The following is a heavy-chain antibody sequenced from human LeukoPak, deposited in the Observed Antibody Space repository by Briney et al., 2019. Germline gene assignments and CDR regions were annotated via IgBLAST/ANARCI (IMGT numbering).Heavy chain of an antibody. CDR1: GFTFSSYSMN. V-gene: IGHV4-39*07. Sequence: GSLRLSCAASGFTFSSYSMNWVRQAPGKGLEWIGSIYYSGSTYYNPSLKSRVTISVDTSKNQFSLKLSSVTAADTAVYYCARRAGYCSSTSCFWGGWFDPWGQGTLVTVSS. CDR3: ARRAGYCSSTSCFWGGWFDP. J-gene: IGHJ5*02. D-gene: IGHD2-2*01. CDR2: IYYSGST.